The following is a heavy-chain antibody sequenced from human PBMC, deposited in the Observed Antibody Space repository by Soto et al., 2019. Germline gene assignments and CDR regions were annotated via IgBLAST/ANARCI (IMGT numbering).Heavy chain of an antibody. V-gene: IGHV3-66*01. J-gene: IGHJ4*02. D-gene: IGHD4-17*01. CDR3: ARIHDYGDGGYFDY. Sequence: EVQLVESGGGLVQPGGSLRLSCAASGFSISTNYMTWVRQAPGKGLEWVSLIYSSGTTYHAGSVKGRFTISRDTSKNTLSLLMNDLRDEDTAVYYCARIHDYGDGGYFDYWGQGTLVTVSS. CDR1: GFSISTNY. CDR2: IYSSGTT.